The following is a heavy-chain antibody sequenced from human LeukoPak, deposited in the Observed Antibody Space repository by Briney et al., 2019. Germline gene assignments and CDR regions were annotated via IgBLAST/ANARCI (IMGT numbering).Heavy chain of an antibody. J-gene: IGHJ4*02. V-gene: IGHV4-4*02. CDR3: ARPSGYSSGWYEGEDY. CDR1: GGSISSSNW. Sequence: PSETLSLTCAVSGGSISSSNWWSWVRQPPGKGLEWIGEIYDSGSTNYNPSLKSRVTISVDKSKNQFSLQLSSVTAADTAVYYCARPSGYSSGWYEGEDYWGQGTLVTVSS. CDR2: IYDSGST. D-gene: IGHD6-19*01.